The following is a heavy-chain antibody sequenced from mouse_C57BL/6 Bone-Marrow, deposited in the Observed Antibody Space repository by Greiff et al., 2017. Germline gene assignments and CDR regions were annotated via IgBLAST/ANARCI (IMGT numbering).Heavy chain of an antibody. V-gene: IGHV1-81*01. J-gene: IGHJ2*01. CDR3: ARWLLPYYFDY. Sequence: QVQLKESGAELARPGASVKLSCKASGYTFTSYGISWVKQRTGQGLEWIGEIYPRSGNNYYNEKFKGKATLTADKSSSTAYMELRSLTSEDSAVYFCARWLLPYYFDYWGQGTTLTVSS. CDR1: GYTFTSYG. D-gene: IGHD2-3*01. CDR2: IYPRSGNN.